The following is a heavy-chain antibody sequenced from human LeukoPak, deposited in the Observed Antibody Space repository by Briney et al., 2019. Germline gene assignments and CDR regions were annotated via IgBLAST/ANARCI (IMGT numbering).Heavy chain of an antibody. D-gene: IGHD6-13*01. CDR2: INHNNGGT. J-gene: IGHJ6*02. V-gene: IGHV1-2*02. Sequence: ASVKVSCKASGYTFTGHYIHWVRQAPGQGLEWMGWINHNNGGTSYAQKFQGRVSVTRDTSITTAYMELSRLRSDDTALYYCARDRVPFYSSTFKDYYLQYGLDVWGQGTTVTVSS. CDR1: GYTFTGHY. CDR3: ARDRVPFYSSTFKDYYLQYGLDV.